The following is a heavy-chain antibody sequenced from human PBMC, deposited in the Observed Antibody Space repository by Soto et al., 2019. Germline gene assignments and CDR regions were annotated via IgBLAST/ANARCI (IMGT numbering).Heavy chain of an antibody. CDR3: AKDTAAAPLGGYYYYGMDV. CDR2: ISYDGNNK. J-gene: IGHJ6*02. D-gene: IGHD6-13*01. Sequence: GGSLRLSCAASGFTFSSYGMHWVRQAPGKGLEWVAVISYDGNNKYYADSVKGRFTISRDNSKNTLYLQMNSLRAEDTAVYYCAKDTAAAPLGGYYYYGMDVWGQGTTVTVSS. CDR1: GFTFSSYG. V-gene: IGHV3-30*18.